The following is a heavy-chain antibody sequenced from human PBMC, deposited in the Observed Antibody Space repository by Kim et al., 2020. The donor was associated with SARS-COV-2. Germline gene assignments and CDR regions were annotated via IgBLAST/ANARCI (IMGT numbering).Heavy chain of an antibody. Sequence: YAQKLQGRVTMTTDTSTRTAYMELRSLRSDDTAVYYCARGIYYDSPWFDPWGQGTLVTVSS. CDR3: ARGIYYDSPWFDP. V-gene: IGHV1-18*01. J-gene: IGHJ5*02. D-gene: IGHD3-22*01.